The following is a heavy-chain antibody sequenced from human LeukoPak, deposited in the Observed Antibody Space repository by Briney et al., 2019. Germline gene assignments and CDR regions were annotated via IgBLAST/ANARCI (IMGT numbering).Heavy chain of an antibody. Sequence: GGSLRFSCAASGFTFSSYWMHWVRQAPGKGLVWVSRINSDGSSTSYADSVKGRFTISRDNAKNTLYRQMNSLRAADTAVYYCAPGGGYSYGLDYWGQGTLVTVSS. CDR3: APGGGYSYGLDY. CDR2: INSDGSST. CDR1: GFTFSSYW. J-gene: IGHJ4*02. D-gene: IGHD5-18*01. V-gene: IGHV3-74*01.